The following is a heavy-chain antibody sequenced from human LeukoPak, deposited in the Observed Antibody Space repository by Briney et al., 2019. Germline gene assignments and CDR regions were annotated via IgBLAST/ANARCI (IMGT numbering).Heavy chain of an antibody. D-gene: IGHD2-8*01. J-gene: IGHJ4*02. CDR2: INHSGST. CDR1: GGSFSGYY. V-gene: IGHV4-34*01. CDR3: ARNGRYCTNGVCYIWVFDY. Sequence: PSETLSLTCAVYGGSFSGYYWSWIRQPPGKGLEWIGEINHSGSTDYNPSLKSRVTISVDTSKNQFSLKLSSVTAADTAVYYCARNGRYCTNGVCYIWVFDYWGQGTLVTVSS.